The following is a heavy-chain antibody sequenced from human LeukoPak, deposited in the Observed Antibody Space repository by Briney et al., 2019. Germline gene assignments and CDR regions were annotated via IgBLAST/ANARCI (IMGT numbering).Heavy chain of an antibody. CDR3: AKGDSSAYSPMDY. D-gene: IGHD3-22*01. Sequence: GGSLRLSCAASGFTFSSYAMSWVRQAPGKGLEWVSAISGSGGSTYYADSVKGRFTISRDNSKNTLYLQMNSLRADDTAVYYCAKGDSSAYSPMDYWGQGTLVTVSS. V-gene: IGHV3-23*01. J-gene: IGHJ4*02. CDR1: GFTFSSYA. CDR2: ISGSGGST.